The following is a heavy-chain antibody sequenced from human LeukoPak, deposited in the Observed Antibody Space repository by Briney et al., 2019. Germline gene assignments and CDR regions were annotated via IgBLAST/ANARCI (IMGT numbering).Heavy chain of an antibody. D-gene: IGHD3-10*01. J-gene: IGHJ4*02. V-gene: IGHV1-46*01. CDR1: GYTFTSYY. CDR3: ARTWFGELLFDY. CDR2: INPSGGRT. Sequence: ASVKVSCKASGYTFTSYYMHWVRQAPGQGLEWMGIINPSGGRTSYAQKFQGRVTMTRDTSTSTVYMELSSLRSEDTAVYYCARTWFGELLFDYWGQGTLVTVSS.